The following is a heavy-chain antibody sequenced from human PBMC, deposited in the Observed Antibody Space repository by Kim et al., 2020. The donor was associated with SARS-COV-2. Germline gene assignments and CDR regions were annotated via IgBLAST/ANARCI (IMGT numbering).Heavy chain of an antibody. CDR1: GGSISSYY. J-gene: IGHJ6*02. Sequence: SETLSLTCTVSGGSISSYYWSWIRQPPGKGLEWIGYIYYSGSTNYNPSLKSRVTISVDTSKNQFSLKLSSVTAADTAVYYCARFSADYDFWSGYASRPYGMDVWGQGTTVTVSS. V-gene: IGHV4-59*08. CDR2: IYYSGST. D-gene: IGHD3-3*01. CDR3: ARFSADYDFWSGYASRPYGMDV.